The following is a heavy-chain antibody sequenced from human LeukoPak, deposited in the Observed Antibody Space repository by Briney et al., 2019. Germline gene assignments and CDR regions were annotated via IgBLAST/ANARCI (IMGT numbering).Heavy chain of an antibody. CDR1: GGTFSSYA. J-gene: IGHJ4*02. CDR3: ATWRGSFYDY. V-gene: IGHV1-2*06. Sequence: GSSVKVSCKASGGTFSSYAISWVRQAPGQGLEWMGQIDPNSDGTKYAQKFQGRVTMTRDTSISTAYMQVSRLRSDDTAVYYCATWRGSFYDYWGQGTLVTVSS. CDR2: IDPNSDGT. D-gene: IGHD2/OR15-2a*01.